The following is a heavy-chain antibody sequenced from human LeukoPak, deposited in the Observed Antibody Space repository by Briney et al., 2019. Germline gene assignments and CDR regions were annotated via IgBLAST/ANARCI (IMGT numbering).Heavy chain of an antibody. CDR2: ISYDGSNK. D-gene: IGHD2-2*02. V-gene: IGHV3-30-3*01. CDR3: ARDHPHCSSTSCYIDY. J-gene: IGHJ4*02. CDR1: GFTFSSYA. Sequence: PGRSLRLSCAASGFTFSSYAMHWVRQAPGKGLEWVAVISYDGSNKYYADSVKGRFTISRDNSKNTLYLQMNSLRAEDTAVYYCARDHPHCSSTSCYIDYWGQGTLVTVSS.